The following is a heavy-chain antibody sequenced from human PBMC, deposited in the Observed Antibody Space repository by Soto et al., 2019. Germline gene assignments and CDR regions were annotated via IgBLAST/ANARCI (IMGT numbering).Heavy chain of an antibody. CDR3: ARGGQQLETGYVHCYGMDV. D-gene: IGHD6-13*01. CDR1: GFTFSSYG. Sequence: QVQLVESGGGVVQPGRSLRLSCAASGFTFSSYGMHWVRQAPGKGLEWVAVIWYDGSNKYYADSVKGRFTISRDNSKKXLXXQINSLSAEDTGVYYCARGGQQLETGYVHCYGMDVWGQGTTVTVSS. J-gene: IGHJ6*02. V-gene: IGHV3-33*01. CDR2: IWYDGSNK.